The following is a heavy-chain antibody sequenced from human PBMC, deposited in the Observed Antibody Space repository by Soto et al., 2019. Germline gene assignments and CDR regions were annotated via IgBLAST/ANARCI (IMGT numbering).Heavy chain of an antibody. CDR3: ARAQYTGSYFDACDV. V-gene: IGHV3-33*03. CDR1: GFSFSGYV. D-gene: IGHD1-26*01. Sequence: GGSLRLSCAASGFSFSGYVMHWVRQSPGKGLDWVAVIWYDGSNKYYAESVKGRFTISRGNSKNTLYVQMNSLTVEDTAVYYCARAQYTGSYFDACDVWGQGTMVTVSS. CDR2: IWYDGSNK. J-gene: IGHJ3*01.